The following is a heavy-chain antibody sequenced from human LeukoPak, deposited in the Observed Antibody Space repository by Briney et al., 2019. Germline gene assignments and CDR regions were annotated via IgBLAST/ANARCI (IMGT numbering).Heavy chain of an antibody. CDR2: ITWNSDNI. Sequence: GRSLRLSCAASGFTFDDYAMHWVRQAPGKGLEWVAGITWNSDNIDYAESVRGRFTISRDNAKNSLYLQMDSLRAEDTAVYFCAGAGDYWGQGTLVTVSS. CDR1: GFTFDDYA. J-gene: IGHJ4*02. D-gene: IGHD1-26*01. V-gene: IGHV3-9*01. CDR3: AGAGDY.